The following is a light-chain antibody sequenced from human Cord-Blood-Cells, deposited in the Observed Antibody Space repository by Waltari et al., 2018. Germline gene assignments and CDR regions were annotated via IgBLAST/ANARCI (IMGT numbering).Light chain of an antibody. CDR3: QAWNSSTVV. Sequence: SYELTQPPSVSVSPGQTASITCSGDKLGDKYACWYQQKPGGSPVLVIYQDSKRPSGIPARFSGSKSGNTATLTISGTQAMEEADYYCQAWNSSTVVLGGGSKLTVV. CDR1: KLGDKY. CDR2: QDS. V-gene: IGLV3-1*01. J-gene: IGLJ2*01.